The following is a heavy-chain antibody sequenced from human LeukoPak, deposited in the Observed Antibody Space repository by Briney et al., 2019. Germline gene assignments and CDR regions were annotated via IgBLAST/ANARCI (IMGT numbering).Heavy chain of an antibody. CDR1: GYSFTTYW. J-gene: IGHJ4*02. V-gene: IGHV5-51*01. CDR3: ARHGYCTNGVCPIIDY. CDR2: IYPGDSDT. D-gene: IGHD2-8*01. Sequence: GESLKISCKGSGYSFTTYWIGWVRQMPGKGPEWMGIIYPGDSDTRYSPSFQGQVTISADKSISTAYLQWSSLKASDTAMYYCARHGYCTNGVCPIIDYWGQGTLVTVSS.